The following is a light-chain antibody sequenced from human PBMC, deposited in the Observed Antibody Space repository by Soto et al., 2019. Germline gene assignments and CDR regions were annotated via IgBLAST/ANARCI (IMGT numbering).Light chain of an antibody. J-gene: IGKJ1*01. CDR2: GTS. CDR3: QHFGNSLWT. V-gene: IGKV3-20*01. Sequence: EIVLTQSPVTLSSSPGERATLSCRASQSVASRNLAWYQQRSGQAPRLLIYGTSSRAIHTPDRFSGSGSGTDFTLTISDMEPEDFAVYFCQHFGNSLWTFGQGTKVDIK. CDR1: QSVASRN.